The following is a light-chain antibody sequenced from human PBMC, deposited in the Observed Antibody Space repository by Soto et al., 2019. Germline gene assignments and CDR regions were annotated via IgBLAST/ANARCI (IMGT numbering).Light chain of an antibody. J-gene: IGKJ1*01. CDR3: QQYNSYWT. CDR2: DAS. CDR1: QSISSW. V-gene: IGKV1-5*01. Sequence: DIQITQSPSTRSASVGDRVTITCRASQSISSWLAWYQQKPGKAPKLLIYDASSFESGVPSRFSGSGSGTEFTLTISSLQPDDFATYYYQQYNSYWTFGQGTKVDIK.